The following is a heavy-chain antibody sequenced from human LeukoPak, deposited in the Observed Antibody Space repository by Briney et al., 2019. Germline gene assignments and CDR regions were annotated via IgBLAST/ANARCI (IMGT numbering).Heavy chain of an antibody. J-gene: IGHJ6*02. V-gene: IGHV3-21*06. CDR1: GFTFSSYS. D-gene: IGHD3-16*01. CDR2: ISSGSAYI. CDR3: AREITYDYATYGMDV. Sequence: GGSLRLSCAASGFTFSSYSMNWVRRAPGKGLEWVSSISSGSAYIYSADSVKGRFTVSRDNAKNSLYLQMNSLRVEDTAVYYCAREITYDYATYGMDVWGQGTTVTVSS.